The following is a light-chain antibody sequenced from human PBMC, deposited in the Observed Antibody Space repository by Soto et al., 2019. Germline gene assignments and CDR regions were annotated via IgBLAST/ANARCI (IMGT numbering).Light chain of an antibody. CDR3: SSYTSSTTLDVL. J-gene: IGLJ2*01. V-gene: IGLV2-14*01. Sequence: QSALTQPASVSGSPGQSITISCTGSSSDVGGYNYVSWYQQHPGKAPKLMIYEVSNRPSGISNRFSGSKSGNTASLTLSGLQAEDEADYYCSSYTSSTTLDVLFGRGTKLTVL. CDR2: EVS. CDR1: SSDVGGYNY.